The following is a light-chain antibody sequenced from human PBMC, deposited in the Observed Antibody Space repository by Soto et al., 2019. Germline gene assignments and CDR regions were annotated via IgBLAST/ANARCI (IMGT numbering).Light chain of an antibody. V-gene: IGKV3-20*01. J-gene: IGKJ3*01. CDR1: QSVSSSY. CDR2: GAS. Sequence: EIVLTQSPGTLSLSPGERATHSCRASQSVSSSYLAWYQQKPGQAPRLLIYGASSRATGIPDRFSGSGSGTDFTLTISRLEPEDFAVYYCQQYGNSGVTFGPGTKVDIK. CDR3: QQYGNSGVT.